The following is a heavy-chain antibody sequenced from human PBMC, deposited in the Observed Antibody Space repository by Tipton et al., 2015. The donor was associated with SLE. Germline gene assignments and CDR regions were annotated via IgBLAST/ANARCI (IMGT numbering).Heavy chain of an antibody. CDR3: ARQQTYYDFWSGYYTGSGYFDY. CDR2: IYYSGST. CDR1: GGSISSYY. Sequence: TLSLTCTVSGGSISSYYWSWIRQPPGKGLEWIGSIYYSGSTYYNPSLKSRVTISVDTSKNQFSLKLSSVTAADTAVYYCARQQTYYDFWSGYYTGSGYFDYWGQGTLVTVSS. V-gene: IGHV4-59*05. D-gene: IGHD3-3*01. J-gene: IGHJ4*02.